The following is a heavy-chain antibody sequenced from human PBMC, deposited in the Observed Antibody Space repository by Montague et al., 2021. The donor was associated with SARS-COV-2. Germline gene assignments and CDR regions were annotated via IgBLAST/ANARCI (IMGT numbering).Heavy chain of an antibody. V-gene: IGHV3-23*03. J-gene: IGHJ4*02. CDR3: AKGFQPYSYESSGFYTFDY. CDR2: IYSGSSST. CDR1: GFTFSSYA. D-gene: IGHD3-22*01. Sequence: SLRLSCAASGFTFSSYAMSWVRQAPGKGLEWVSVIYSGSSSTWYADSVKGRFTISRDNPKNTPYLHMNSLRVDDTAVYYCAKGFQPYSYESSGFYTFDYWGQGTLVTVSS.